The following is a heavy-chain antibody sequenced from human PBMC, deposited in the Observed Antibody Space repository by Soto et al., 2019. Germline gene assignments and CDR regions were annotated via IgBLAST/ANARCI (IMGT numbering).Heavy chain of an antibody. V-gene: IGHV1-3*01. J-gene: IGHJ4*02. CDR2: INAGNGNT. Sequence: QVQLVQSGAEVKKPGASVKVSCKASGYTFTSYPMHWVRQAPGQRLEWMAWINAGNGNTKYSQKFQGRVTIIRDTSASTADMELSSLRSEDTAVYYCAREIGEGIVGIFDYWGQGTLVTVSS. CDR3: AREIGEGIVGIFDY. CDR1: GYTFTSYP. D-gene: IGHD1-26*01.